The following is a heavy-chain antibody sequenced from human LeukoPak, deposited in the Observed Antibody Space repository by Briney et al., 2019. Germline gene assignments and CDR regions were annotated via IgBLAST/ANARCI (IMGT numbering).Heavy chain of an antibody. D-gene: IGHD3-10*01. CDR1: GFTFSSYA. Sequence: GGSLRLSCAASGFTFSSYAMSWVRQAPGKGLEWVSAISGSGGSTYYADSVKGRFTISRDNSKNTLYLQMNSLRAEDTAVYYCARGRYGSGSYPPLGYWGQGTLVTVSS. CDR3: ARGRYGSGSYPPLGY. CDR2: ISGSGGST. V-gene: IGHV3-23*01. J-gene: IGHJ4*02.